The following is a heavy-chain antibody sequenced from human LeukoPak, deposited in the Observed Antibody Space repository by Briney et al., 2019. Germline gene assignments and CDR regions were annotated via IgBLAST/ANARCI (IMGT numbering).Heavy chain of an antibody. CDR3: ARYRAFDI. CDR1: GDSISAYY. Sequence: SETLSLTCTVSGDSISAYYWNWIRQFPGKGLEWIGYTYYNGSGSTNYNPSLKSRVTISIDTSMNRFSLNLNSVTAADTAVYYCARYRAFDIWGQGTMVTVSS. V-gene: IGHV4-59*01. CDR2: TYYNGSGST. J-gene: IGHJ3*02.